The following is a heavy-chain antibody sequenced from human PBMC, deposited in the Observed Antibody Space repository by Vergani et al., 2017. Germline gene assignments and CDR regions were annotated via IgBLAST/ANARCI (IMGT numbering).Heavy chain of an antibody. CDR2: IYSGGST. Sequence: VQLVESGGGVVQPGRSLRLSCAASGFTFSSYGMHWVRQAPGKGLEWVAVIYSGGSTYYADSVKGRFTISRDNAKNSLYLQMNSLRAEDTAVYYCARDSDYGDYFDDWGQGTLVTVSS. J-gene: IGHJ4*02. CDR3: ARDSDYGDYFDD. D-gene: IGHD4-17*01. V-gene: IGHV3-NL1*01. CDR1: GFTFSSYG.